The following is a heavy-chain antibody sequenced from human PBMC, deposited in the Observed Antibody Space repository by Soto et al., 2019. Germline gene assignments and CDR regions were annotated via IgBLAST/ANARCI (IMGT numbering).Heavy chain of an antibody. J-gene: IGHJ4*02. CDR3: TRREEYCSSTSCPDQDKDFDY. Sequence: QPGGSLRLSCAASGFTFSGSAMHWVRQASGKGLEWVGRIRSKANSYATAYAASVKGRFTISRDDSKNTAYLQMNSLKTEDTAVYYCTRREEYCSSTSCPDQDKDFDYWGQGTLVTVSS. V-gene: IGHV3-73*01. CDR2: IRSKANSYAT. D-gene: IGHD2-2*01. CDR1: GFTFSGSA.